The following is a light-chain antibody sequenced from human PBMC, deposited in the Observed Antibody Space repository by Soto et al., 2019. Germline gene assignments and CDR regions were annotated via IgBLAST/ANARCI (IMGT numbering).Light chain of an antibody. J-gene: IGKJ4*01. CDR1: QSISSY. Sequence: DIQMTQSPSSLSASVGDRVTITCRASQSISSYLNWYQQKPGKAPKLLIYAASSLQSGVPSRFSGSGSGTDFTLTISSLRPEDFATYFCQQHDSYPLTFGGGTKVDIK. V-gene: IGKV1-39*01. CDR2: AAS. CDR3: QQHDSYPLT.